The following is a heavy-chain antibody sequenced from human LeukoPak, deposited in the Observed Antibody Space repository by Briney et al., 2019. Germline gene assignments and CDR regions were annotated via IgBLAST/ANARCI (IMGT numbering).Heavy chain of an antibody. CDR3: AKVKKVAGRYYFDY. Sequence: AGGSLRLSCAASGFTFSSYAMSWVRQAPGKGLEWVSAISGSGGSTYYADSVKGRFTISRDNSKNTLYLQMNSLRAEDTAVYYCAKVKKVAGRYYFDYWGQGTLVTVSS. J-gene: IGHJ4*02. CDR1: GFTFSSYA. D-gene: IGHD6-19*01. V-gene: IGHV3-23*01. CDR2: ISGSGGST.